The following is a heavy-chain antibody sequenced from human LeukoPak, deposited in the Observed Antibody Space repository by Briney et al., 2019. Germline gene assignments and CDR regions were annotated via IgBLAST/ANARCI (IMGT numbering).Heavy chain of an antibody. CDR1: GYTFTSYY. CDR2: INPSGGST. D-gene: IGHD3-22*01. V-gene: IGHV1-46*01. CDR3: ARGLYYYDSSDYYEDY. Sequence: ASVKVSFKASGYTFTSYYMHWVRQAPGQGLEWMGIINPSGGSTSYAQKFQGRVTMHRDTSTSTVYMELSSLRSEDTAVYYCARGLYYYDSSDYYEDYWGQGTLVTVSS. J-gene: IGHJ4*02.